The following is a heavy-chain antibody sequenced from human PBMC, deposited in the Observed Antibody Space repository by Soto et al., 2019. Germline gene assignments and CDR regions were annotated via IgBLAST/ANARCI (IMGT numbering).Heavy chain of an antibody. V-gene: IGHV3-66*01. CDR1: AFIVDSTY. Sequence: EVQLVESGGGLVQPGGSLRLSCTTSAFIVDSTYMHWVRQAPGKGLEWVAVITVGGDTYYSDSVRGRSTLSRDTSKNTLNLQVNSPNVEDTAVYYCCSGLAYLIGDWGQGALVAVSS. CDR3: CSGLAYLIGD. J-gene: IGHJ4*02. D-gene: IGHD6-25*01. CDR2: ITVGGDT.